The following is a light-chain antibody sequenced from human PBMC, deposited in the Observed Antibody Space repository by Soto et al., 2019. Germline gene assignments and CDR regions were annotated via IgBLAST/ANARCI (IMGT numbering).Light chain of an antibody. CDR2: EVS. Sequence: EIVLTQSPATLSLSPGERATLSCRASQSVYSYLAWYQQKPGQVPRLLIYEVSNRATGIPVRFSGSGSGTDFTLTISSLEPEDFAVSYCQQRSNWPLTFGGGTKLEIK. V-gene: IGKV3-11*01. J-gene: IGKJ4*01. CDR3: QQRSNWPLT. CDR1: QSVYSY.